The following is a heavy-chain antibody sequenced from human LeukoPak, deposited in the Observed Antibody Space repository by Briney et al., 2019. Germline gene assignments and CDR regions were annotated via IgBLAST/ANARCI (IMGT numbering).Heavy chain of an antibody. CDR3: AREGLDYHSNNWFDP. J-gene: IGHJ5*02. D-gene: IGHD4/OR15-4a*01. V-gene: IGHV4-4*07. Sequence: PSETLSLTCTVSGVSISGYYWSWIRQPAGKGVEWIGRIYTSGSTHYTPPLKSRVTMSVDTPKNQCSPKLSSVTAADTAVYYCAREGLDYHSNNWFDPWGQGTLVTVSS. CDR2: IYTSGST. CDR1: GVSISGYY.